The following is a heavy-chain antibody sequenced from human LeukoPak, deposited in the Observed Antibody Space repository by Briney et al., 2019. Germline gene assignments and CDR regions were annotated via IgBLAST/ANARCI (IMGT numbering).Heavy chain of an antibody. D-gene: IGHD4-17*01. J-gene: IGHJ4*02. Sequence: SETLSLTCTVSGGSISSSAYFWGWIRQPPGKGLEWIGSIYYSGSTSYSPSLKIRLTISVDTSKNQFSLRLSSVTAADTAVYYCARYSGVTTIDYWGQGTLVTVSS. CDR2: IYYSGST. CDR3: ARYSGVTTIDY. CDR1: GGSISSSAYF. V-gene: IGHV4-39*01.